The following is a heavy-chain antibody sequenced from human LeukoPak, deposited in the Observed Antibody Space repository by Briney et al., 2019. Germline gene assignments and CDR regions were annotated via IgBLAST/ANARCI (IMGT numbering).Heavy chain of an antibody. CDR1: GFSFSSNT. CDR2: ISNNGGRT. D-gene: IGHD2/OR15-2a*01. CDR3: ARDEDTSALSEY. J-gene: IGHJ4*02. V-gene: IGHV3-23*01. Sequence: GGSLRLSCAGSGFSFSSNTMSWVRQAPGRGLEWVSAISNNGGRTDYADSVKCRFTISRDNSKSTLYLHMDSLRAEDTAVYYCARDEDTSALSEYWGQGTLVTVSS.